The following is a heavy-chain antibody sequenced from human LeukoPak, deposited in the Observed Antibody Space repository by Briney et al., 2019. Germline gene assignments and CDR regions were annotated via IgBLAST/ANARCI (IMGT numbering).Heavy chain of an antibody. CDR2: IYWNDDK. V-gene: IGHV2-5*01. D-gene: IGHD3-3*01. Sequence: SGPTLVNPTQTLTLTCTFSGFSLSTSGVGVGWIRQPPGKALEWLALIYWNDDKRYSPSLKSRLTITKDTSKNQVVLTMTNMDPVDTATYYCAHNRLYYDFWSGYYDYFDYWGQGTLVTVSS. CDR3: AHNRLYYDFWSGYYDYFDY. J-gene: IGHJ4*02. CDR1: GFSLSTSGVG.